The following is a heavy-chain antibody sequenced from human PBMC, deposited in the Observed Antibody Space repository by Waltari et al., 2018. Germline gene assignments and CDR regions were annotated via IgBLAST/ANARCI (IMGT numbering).Heavy chain of an antibody. D-gene: IGHD6-19*01. V-gene: IGHV1-18*04. CDR2: ISPYNGNT. J-gene: IGHJ6*02. CDR3: ARESSGWFGMDV. Sequence: QVHLVQSGGEAKKPGASVKVSCKASNYTFINYGISWVRQAPGQGLEWMGWISPYNGNTNQAQNFQGRLTMTTDTSTNTAYMELRTLISDDTAVYYCARESSGWFGMDVWGQGTTVTVSS. CDR1: NYTFINYG.